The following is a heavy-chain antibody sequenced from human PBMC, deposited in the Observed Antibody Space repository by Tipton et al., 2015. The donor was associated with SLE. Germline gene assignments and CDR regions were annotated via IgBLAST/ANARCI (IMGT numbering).Heavy chain of an antibody. CDR3: AGRTSGYAPDY. CDR1: GGSITSSGFY. V-gene: IGHV4-39*06. D-gene: IGHD5-12*01. Sequence: TLSLTCTVSGGSITSSGFYWGWFRQPPGKGLEWIGSIDYSGRTYYTPSLKSQVTISVDTSKNQFPLKLSSVTAADTAFYYWAGRTSGYAPDYGGQGTLVTVST. CDR2: IDYSGRT. J-gene: IGHJ4*02.